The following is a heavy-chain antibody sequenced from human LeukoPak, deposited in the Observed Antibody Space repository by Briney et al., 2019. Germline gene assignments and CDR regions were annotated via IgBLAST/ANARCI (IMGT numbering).Heavy chain of an antibody. CDR1: GVSFSGYY. V-gene: IGHV4-34*01. D-gene: IGHD6-19*01. Sequence: PSETLSLTCAVYGVSFSGYYWSWIRQPPGKGLEWIGEINHTGSTNYNPSLKSRVTISVDTSKNQFSLKLSSVTAADTAVYYCAHEEGFRVGGVFDYWGQKTRDSVSS. CDR2: INHTGST. J-gene: IGHJ4*02. CDR3: AHEEGFRVGGVFDY.